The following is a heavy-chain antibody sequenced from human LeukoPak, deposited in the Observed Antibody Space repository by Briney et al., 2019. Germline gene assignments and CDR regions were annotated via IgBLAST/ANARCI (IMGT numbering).Heavy chain of an antibody. D-gene: IGHD5-12*01. V-gene: IGHV1-24*01. CDR3: ARGRWVATNQAYYFDD. J-gene: IGHJ4*02. CDR1: GYTLTELS. CDR2: FDPEDGET. Sequence: ASVKVSCKVSGYTLTELSMHWVRRAPGKGLEWMGGFDPEDGETIYAQKFQGRLTITKDTSANTVYMDLSSLRSEDVAVYYCARGRWVATNQAYYFDDWGQGTLVTVSS.